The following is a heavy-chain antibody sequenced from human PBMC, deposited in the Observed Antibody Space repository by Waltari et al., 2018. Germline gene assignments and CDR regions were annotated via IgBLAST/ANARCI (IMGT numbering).Heavy chain of an antibody. J-gene: IGHJ3*02. CDR1: GFTFSSYA. CDR2: ISGSGGSK. Sequence: EVQLLESGGGLVQPGGSLRLSCAASGFTFSSYAMSWVRQAPGKGLEWVSAISGSGGSKYIADCVKGRFTISRDNSNNTLCLQMNSLRAEDTAVYYCAKDLGYCSSTSCYPPGAFDIWGQGTMVTVSS. V-gene: IGHV3-23*01. D-gene: IGHD2-2*01. CDR3: AKDLGYCSSTSCYPPGAFDI.